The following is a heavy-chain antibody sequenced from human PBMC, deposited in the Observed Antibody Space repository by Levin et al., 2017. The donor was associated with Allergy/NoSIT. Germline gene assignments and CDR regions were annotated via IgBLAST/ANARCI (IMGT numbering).Heavy chain of an antibody. CDR1: GFTFSDAW. J-gene: IGHJ4*02. V-gene: IGHV3-15*01. CDR3: TTDYASRTYYNGFDS. CDR2: IRRENDGRT. D-gene: IGHD3-10*01. Sequence: SGESLKISCVASGFTFSDAWMSWVRQAPGKGLEWVGRIRRENDGRTDYAAPVKGRFTISRDDSENTVYLQMNSLKSEDTGVYYCTTDYASRTYYNGFDSWGQGVLVTVSS.